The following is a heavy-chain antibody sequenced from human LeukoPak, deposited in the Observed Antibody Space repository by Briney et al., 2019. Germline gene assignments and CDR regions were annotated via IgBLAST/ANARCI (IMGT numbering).Heavy chain of an antibody. D-gene: IGHD3-16*01. V-gene: IGHV3-73*01. CDR1: GFDFSASA. CDR2: IRSKPNNYAT. J-gene: IGHJ4*02. Sequence: GGSLRLSCGASGFDFSASAMHWVRQAPGKGLEWVGRIRSKPNNYATAVIVSVRGRFTIARDDSKNTAYLQMNNVQTEDTALYYCARGYDYVGNIDSWGQGTLVIASS. CDR3: ARGYDYVGNIDS.